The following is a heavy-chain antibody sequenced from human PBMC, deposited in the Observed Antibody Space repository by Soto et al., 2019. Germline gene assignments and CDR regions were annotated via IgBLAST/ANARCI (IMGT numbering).Heavy chain of an antibody. D-gene: IGHD3-10*01. CDR2: TYYRSKWYN. Sequence: SQTLPLTCAISGNSVASNSAAWNWIRQSPSRGLEWLGRTYYRSKWYNDFAVSVESRITINPDPSKNQFSLQLNYVTPEDTAIYYCARGRNFYASGSTSICLVFWGQGTPVT. J-gene: IGHJ6*02. V-gene: IGHV6-1*01. CDR3: ARGRNFYASGSTSICLVF. CDR1: GNSVASNSAA.